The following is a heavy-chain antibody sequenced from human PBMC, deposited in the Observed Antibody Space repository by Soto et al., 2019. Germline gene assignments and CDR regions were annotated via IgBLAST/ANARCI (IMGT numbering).Heavy chain of an antibody. V-gene: IGHV4-59*01. CDR3: ARDSLSGSYYYYGIGV. CDR1: GGSISSYY. D-gene: IGHD3-10*01. CDR2: IYYSGST. J-gene: IGHJ6*02. Sequence: PSETLSLTCTVSGGSISSYYWSWIRQPPGKGLEWIGYIYYSGSTNYNPSLKSRVTISVDTSKNQFSLKLSSATAADTAVYYCARDSLSGSYYYYGIGVWGQGTTVTVSS.